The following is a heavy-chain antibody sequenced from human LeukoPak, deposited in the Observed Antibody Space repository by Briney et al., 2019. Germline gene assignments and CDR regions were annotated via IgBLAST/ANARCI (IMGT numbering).Heavy chain of an antibody. CDR3: ASDYGNPDVVDY. CDR2: VSYDGTKK. Sequence: GGSLRHSCAASGFTFSNYAMHWVRQTPGKGLEWVAAVSYDGTKKYYANSVKGRFTISRDSSKNTLYLQMNSLGVEDTAVYYCASDYGNPDVVDYWGQGTLVTVSS. D-gene: IGHD4-4*01. J-gene: IGHJ4*02. V-gene: IGHV3-30-3*01. CDR1: GFTFSNYA.